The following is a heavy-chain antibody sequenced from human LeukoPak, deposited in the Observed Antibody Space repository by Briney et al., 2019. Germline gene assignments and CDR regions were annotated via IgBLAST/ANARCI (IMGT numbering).Heavy chain of an antibody. CDR2: INPNSGGT. J-gene: IGHJ4*02. CDR1: GYTFTGYY. Sequence: ASVKVSCKASGYTFTGYYMHWVRQAPGQGLEWMGRINPNSGGTNYAQKFQGRVTITRNTSISTAYMELSSLRSEDTAVYYCARGLWFGELWYFDYWGQGTLVTVSS. V-gene: IGHV1-2*06. D-gene: IGHD3-10*01. CDR3: ARGLWFGELWYFDY.